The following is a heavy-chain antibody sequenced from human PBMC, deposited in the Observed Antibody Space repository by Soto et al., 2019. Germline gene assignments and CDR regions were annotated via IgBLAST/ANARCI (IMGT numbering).Heavy chain of an antibody. V-gene: IGHV3-7*01. CDR3: ARGSSGWYHYYYGMDV. CDR2: IKQDGSEK. CDR1: GFTFSSCW. Sequence: PGGSLRLSCAASGFTFSSCWMSWVRQAPGKGLEWVANIKQDGSEKYYVDSVKGRFTISRDNAKNSLYLQMNSLRAEDTAVYYCARGSSGWYHYYYGMDVWGQGTTVTVSS. J-gene: IGHJ6*02. D-gene: IGHD6-19*01.